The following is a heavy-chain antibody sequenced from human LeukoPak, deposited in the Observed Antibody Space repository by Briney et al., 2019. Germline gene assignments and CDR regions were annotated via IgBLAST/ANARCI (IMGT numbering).Heavy chain of an antibody. D-gene: IGHD6-13*01. CDR1: GYSFTNYW. Sequence: GESLKISCKGSGYSFTNYWIGWVRQMSGKGLEWMGIIYPGDSDTRYSPSFQGQVTISADKSISTAYLQWSSLKASDTAMYYCARILYSSSWSSIDYWGQGTLVTVSS. V-gene: IGHV5-51*01. CDR2: IYPGDSDT. CDR3: ARILYSSSWSSIDY. J-gene: IGHJ4*02.